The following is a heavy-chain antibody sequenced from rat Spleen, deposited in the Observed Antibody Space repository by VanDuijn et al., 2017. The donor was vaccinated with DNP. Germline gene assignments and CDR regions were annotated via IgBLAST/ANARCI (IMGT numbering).Heavy chain of an antibody. CDR2: ISYDGSST. D-gene: IGHD1-11*01. CDR3: ARPYNYGGYYFDY. CDR1: GFIFSDYY. J-gene: IGHJ2*01. V-gene: IGHV5-29*01. Sequence: EVQLVESDGGLVQPGRSLKLSCVASGFIFSDYYMAWVRQAPTKGLEWVATISYDGSSTYYRDSVKGRFTISRDNAKSTLYLQMDSLRSEDTATYYCARPYNYGGYYFDYWGQGVMVTVSS.